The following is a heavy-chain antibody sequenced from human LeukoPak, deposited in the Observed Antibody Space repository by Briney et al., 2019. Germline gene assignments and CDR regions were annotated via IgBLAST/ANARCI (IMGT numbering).Heavy chain of an antibody. D-gene: IGHD3-9*01. CDR2: IIPIFGTI. V-gene: IGHV1-69*13. Sequence: ASVKVSCKASGGTFSSYAISWVRQAPGQGLEWMGGIIPIFGTINYAQKFLGRVTITADESTNTAYMELSSLRSEDTAVYYCARAPQTGPHYYGMDVWGEGTTVTVSS. J-gene: IGHJ6*04. CDR1: GGTFSSYA. CDR3: ARAPQTGPHYYGMDV.